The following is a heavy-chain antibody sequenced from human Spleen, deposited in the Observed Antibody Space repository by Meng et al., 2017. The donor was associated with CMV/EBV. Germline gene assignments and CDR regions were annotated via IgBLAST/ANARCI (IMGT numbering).Heavy chain of an antibody. V-gene: IGHV1-8*03. Sequence: ASVKVSCKASGYTFTSYDINWVRQATGQGLEWMGWMNPNSGNTGYAQKFQGRVTITRNTSISTAYMELSSLRSEDTAVYYCAREGESRDGYNYDYWGQGTLVTSPQ. CDR1: GYTFTSYD. CDR2: MNPNSGNT. CDR3: AREGESRDGYNYDY. J-gene: IGHJ4*02. D-gene: IGHD5-24*01.